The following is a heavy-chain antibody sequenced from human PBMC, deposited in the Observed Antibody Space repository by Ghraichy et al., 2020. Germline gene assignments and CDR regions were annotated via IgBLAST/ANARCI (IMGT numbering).Heavy chain of an antibody. CDR3: AKGSAAARPYYFDY. CDR2: IGPIGSST. Sequence: GGSLRLSCAASGFTFSSYAMSLVRQPPGKGLEWVSAIGPIGSSTYYADSVKGRFTISRDNSRDTLYLQMNSLRADDTAVYYCAKGSAAARPYYFDYWGQGTLVTVSS. D-gene: IGHD6-6*01. CDR1: GFTFSSYA. V-gene: IGHV3-23*01. J-gene: IGHJ4*02.